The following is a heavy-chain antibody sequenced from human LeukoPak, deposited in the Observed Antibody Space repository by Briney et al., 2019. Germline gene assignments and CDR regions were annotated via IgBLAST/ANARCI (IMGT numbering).Heavy chain of an antibody. V-gene: IGHV2-5*01. CDR2: IYWNDDK. CDR3: AHLYYDFWSGYGGNGFDY. J-gene: IGHJ4*02. CDR1: GFSLSTSGVG. D-gene: IGHD3-3*01. Sequence: SGPTLVKPTQTLTLTCTFSGFSLSTSGVGVGWIRQPPGKALGWLALIYWNDDKRYSPSLKSRLTITKDTSKNQVVLTMTNMDPVDTATYYCAHLYYDFWSGYGGNGFDYWGQGTLVTVSS.